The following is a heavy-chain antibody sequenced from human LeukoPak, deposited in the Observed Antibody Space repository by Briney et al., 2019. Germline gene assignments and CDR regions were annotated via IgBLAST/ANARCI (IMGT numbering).Heavy chain of an antibody. CDR1: GFTFSSYT. CDR2: ISGSGGST. CDR3: AKDLTTVTLGAFDI. D-gene: IGHD4-17*01. J-gene: IGHJ3*02. Sequence: GGSLRLSWAAAGFTFSSYTMSWVSQAPGKGLGWVSAISGSGGSTYYADSVKGRFTISRDNSKNTLYLQMNSLRAEDTAVYYCAKDLTTVTLGAFDIWGQGTMVTVSS. V-gene: IGHV3-23*01.